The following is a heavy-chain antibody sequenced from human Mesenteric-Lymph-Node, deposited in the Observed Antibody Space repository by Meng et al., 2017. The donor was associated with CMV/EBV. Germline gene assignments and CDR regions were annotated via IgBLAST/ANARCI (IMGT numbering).Heavy chain of an antibody. V-gene: IGHV4-61*01. Sequence: CTVSGVSVRSGSYYWAWIRQPPGKGLEWIGYISYSGNTNYNPSLKSRLTISLDTSKNQFSLNLTSVTAADTAMYYCASGTSYSASGEYWGQGILVTVSS. D-gene: IGHD3-10*01. J-gene: IGHJ4*02. CDR1: GVSVRSGSYY. CDR3: ASGTSYSASGEY. CDR2: ISYSGNT.